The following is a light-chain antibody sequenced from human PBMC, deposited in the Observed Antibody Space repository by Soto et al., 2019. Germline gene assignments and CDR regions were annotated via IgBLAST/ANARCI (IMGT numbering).Light chain of an antibody. CDR2: LNNDGSH. V-gene: IGLV4-69*01. CDR3: QTWGTDVVV. J-gene: IGLJ2*01. CDR1: SGHSTYA. Sequence: QLVLTQSPSASASLGASVKLTCTLSSGHSTYAIAWHQQQPEKGPRYLMKLNNDGSHSKGDGIPDRFSGSSSGAERYLTISSLQSEDEADYYCQTWGTDVVVFGGGTKVTVL.